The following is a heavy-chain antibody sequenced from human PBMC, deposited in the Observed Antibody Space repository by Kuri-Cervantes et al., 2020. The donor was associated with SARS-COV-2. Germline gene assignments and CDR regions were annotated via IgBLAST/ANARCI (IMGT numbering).Heavy chain of an antibody. CDR3: ARLPTYYDFWRGYPAFDYYYYGMDV. CDR1: GGSISSSSYY. Sequence: SETLSLTCTVSGGSISSSSYYWGWIRQPPGKGLEWIGSIYYSGSTYYNPSLKSRVTIPVDTSKNQFSLKLSSVTAADTAVYYCARLPTYYDFWRGYPAFDYYYYGMDVWGQGTTVTVSS. V-gene: IGHV4-39*01. J-gene: IGHJ6*02. D-gene: IGHD3-3*01. CDR2: IYYSGST.